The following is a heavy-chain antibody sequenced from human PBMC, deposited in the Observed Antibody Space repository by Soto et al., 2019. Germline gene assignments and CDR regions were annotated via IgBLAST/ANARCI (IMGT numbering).Heavy chain of an antibody. CDR3: ANDDSTMIVVALPFDI. Sequence: GSLRLSCAASGFTFSSYGMHWVRQAPGKGPEWVAVISYDGSNKYYADSVKGRFTISRDNSKNTLYLQMNSLRAEDTAVYYCANDDSTMIVVALPFDIWGQGTMVTVSS. J-gene: IGHJ3*02. CDR1: GFTFSSYG. CDR2: ISYDGSNK. V-gene: IGHV3-30*18. D-gene: IGHD3-22*01.